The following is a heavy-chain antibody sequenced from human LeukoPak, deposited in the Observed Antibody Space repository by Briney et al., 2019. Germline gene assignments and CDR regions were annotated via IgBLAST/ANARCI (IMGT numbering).Heavy chain of an antibody. Sequence: ASVKVSCKASGYTLSSFGITWVRQAPGQGLEWMGWISTYNGNTNYEQKLQGRVTMTTDTSTSTGYMELRSLRSDDTAVYYCARALAGGDYVSPDYWGQGTLVTVSS. CDR2: ISTYNGNT. D-gene: IGHD4-17*01. CDR1: GYTLSSFG. CDR3: ARALAGGDYVSPDY. J-gene: IGHJ4*02. V-gene: IGHV1-18*01.